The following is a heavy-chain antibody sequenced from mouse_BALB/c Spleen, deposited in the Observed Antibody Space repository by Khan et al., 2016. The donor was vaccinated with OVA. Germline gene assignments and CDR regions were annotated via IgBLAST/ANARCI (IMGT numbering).Heavy chain of an antibody. V-gene: IGHV1S137*01. J-gene: IGHJ3*01. Sequence: QVQLQQSGAELVRPGVSVKISCKASGYTFTDYAMHWVKQRHAKSLEWIGVISTNYGDADYNQKFQGKASMTADRSSSTVYMELDRLTSNDSAIYYCVRGGKFAYWGQGTLLTVSA. CDR1: GYTFTDYA. CDR3: VRGGKFAY. D-gene: IGHD1-1*02. CDR2: ISTNYGDA.